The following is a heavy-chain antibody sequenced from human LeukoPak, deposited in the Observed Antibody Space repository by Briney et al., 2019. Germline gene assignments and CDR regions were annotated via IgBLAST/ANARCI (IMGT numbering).Heavy chain of an antibody. CDR1: GGSIRSSYYY. J-gene: IGHJ6*02. CDR3: ALVVPAAIGDDYYYGMDV. V-gene: IGHV4-39*07. D-gene: IGHD2-2*02. Sequence: SETLSLTCTVSGGSIRSSYYYWGWIRQPPGKGLEWIGEINHSGSTNYNPSLKSRVTISVDTSKNQFSLKLSSVTAADTAVYYCALVVPAAIGDDYYYGMDVWGQGTTVTVSS. CDR2: INHSGST.